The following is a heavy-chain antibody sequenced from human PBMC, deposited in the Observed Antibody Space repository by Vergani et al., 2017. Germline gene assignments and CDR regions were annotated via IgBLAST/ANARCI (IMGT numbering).Heavy chain of an antibody. J-gene: IGHJ4*02. Sequence: QITLKESGPTLVKPTQTLTLTCTFSGFSLSTSGVGGGWIRQPPGKGLEWLALIYWNDDKRYSPSLKSRLTITKDTSKNQVVITMTNMDPVDTATYYCAHRFTVAGPFDYWGQGTLVTVSS. CDR3: AHRFTVAGPFDY. CDR2: IYWNDDK. V-gene: IGHV2-5*01. CDR1: GFSLSTSGVG. D-gene: IGHD6-19*01.